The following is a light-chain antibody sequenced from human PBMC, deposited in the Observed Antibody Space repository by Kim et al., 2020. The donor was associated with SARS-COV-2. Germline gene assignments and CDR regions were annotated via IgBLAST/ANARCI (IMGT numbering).Light chain of an antibody. Sequence: SASVGDRVTITCRASHVINNSLAWFQQKPGEVPKRLIYAASSLQSGVPSRFSGSGSGTEFALTISNLQSQDFATYYCLQHNSYPRTFGGGTKLEI. V-gene: IGKV1-17*03. CDR2: AAS. CDR1: HVINNS. CDR3: LQHNSYPRT. J-gene: IGKJ4*01.